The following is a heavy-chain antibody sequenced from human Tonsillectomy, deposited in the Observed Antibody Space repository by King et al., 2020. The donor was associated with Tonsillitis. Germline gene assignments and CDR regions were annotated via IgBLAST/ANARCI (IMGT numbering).Heavy chain of an antibody. CDR2: ISDSGGST. V-gene: IGHV3-23*04. Sequence: VQLVESGGGLVQPGRSLRLSCAASGFTFSNYAMSWVRQAPGKGLEWVSVISDSGGSTYYADSVKGRFTISRDNSKNTLYLQMNSLRAEDTAIYYCAKANYYILTSVDCLGQGTLVTVSS. D-gene: IGHD3-9*01. J-gene: IGHJ4*02. CDR3: AKANYYILTSVDC. CDR1: GFTFSNYA.